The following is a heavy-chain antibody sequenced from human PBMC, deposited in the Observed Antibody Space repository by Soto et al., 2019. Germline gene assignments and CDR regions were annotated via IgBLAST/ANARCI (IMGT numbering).Heavy chain of an antibody. Sequence: QVQLVQSGAEVKKPGASVKVSCKASGYTFTSYDINWVRQATGQGREWMGWINPNRGNTGYAQKFQGRVTMTRNTSISTPYMELSSLRSEDTAVYYCASAYDFWSGYSGMDVWGQGTTVTVSS. J-gene: IGHJ6*02. CDR2: INPNRGNT. CDR1: GYTFTSYD. D-gene: IGHD3-3*01. V-gene: IGHV1-8*01. CDR3: ASAYDFWSGYSGMDV.